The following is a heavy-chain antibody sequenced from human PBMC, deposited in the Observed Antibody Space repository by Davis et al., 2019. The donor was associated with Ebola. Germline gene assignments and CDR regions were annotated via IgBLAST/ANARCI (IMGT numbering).Heavy chain of an antibody. V-gene: IGHV4-61*08. CDR1: GGSISSGDYY. CDR3: ARGYKNGYSSSWYRGIAFDT. J-gene: IGHJ3*02. CDR2: IYYSGST. D-gene: IGHD6-13*01. Sequence: PSETLSLTCTVSGGSISSGDYYWSWIRQPPGKGLEWIGYIYYSGSTNYNPSLKSRVTISVDTSKNQFSLKLSSVTAADTAVYYCARGYKNGYSSSWYRGIAFDTWGQGKMVTVSS.